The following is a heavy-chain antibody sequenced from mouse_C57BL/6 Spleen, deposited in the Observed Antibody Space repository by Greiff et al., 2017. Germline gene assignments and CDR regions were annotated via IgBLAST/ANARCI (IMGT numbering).Heavy chain of an antibody. CDR2: IDPENGDT. CDR3: TTERYSNDEAY. D-gene: IGHD2-12*01. Sequence: EVQLQQSGAELVRPGASVKLSCTASGFNIKDDYMHWVKQRPEQGLEWIGWIDPENGDTEYASKFQGKATITAATSSNPAYLQRSSLTSEDTAVYYCTTERYSNDEAYWGQGTLVTVSA. V-gene: IGHV14-4*01. J-gene: IGHJ3*01. CDR1: GFNIKDDY.